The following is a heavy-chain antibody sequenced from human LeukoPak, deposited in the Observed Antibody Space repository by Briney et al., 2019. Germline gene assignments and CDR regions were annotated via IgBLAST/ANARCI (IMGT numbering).Heavy chain of an antibody. J-gene: IGHJ4*02. Sequence: GGSLRLSCAASGFTFSSYAMNWVRQAPGKGLEWVSSISSSSSYIYYADSVKGRFTISRDNAKNSLYLQMNSLRAEDTAVYYCARMGYPYYYDSSGSGYWGQGTLVTVSS. CDR3: ARMGYPYYYDSSGSGY. CDR2: ISSSSSYI. D-gene: IGHD3-22*01. CDR1: GFTFSSYA. V-gene: IGHV3-21*01.